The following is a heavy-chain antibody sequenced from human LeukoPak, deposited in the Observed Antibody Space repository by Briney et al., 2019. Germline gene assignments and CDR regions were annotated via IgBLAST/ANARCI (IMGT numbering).Heavy chain of an antibody. V-gene: IGHV4-59*01. CDR1: GGSFSGYY. CDR2: IYYSGST. CDR3: ARVLVAGTYYMDV. Sequence: SETLSLTCAVYGGSFSGYYWSWIRQPPGKGLEWIGYIYYSGSTNYNPSLKSRVTISVDTSKNQFSLKLSSVTAADTAVYYCARVLVAGTYYMDVWGKGTTVTVSS. J-gene: IGHJ6*03. D-gene: IGHD6-19*01.